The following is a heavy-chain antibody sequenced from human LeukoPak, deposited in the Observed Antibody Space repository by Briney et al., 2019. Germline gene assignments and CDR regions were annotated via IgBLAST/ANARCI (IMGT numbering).Heavy chain of an antibody. CDR2: IDPDSGGT. Sequence: GASVKVSCKASGYTFSDYYIHWVRQAPGQGLEWMGCIDPDSGGTKYAQRFQDWVTMTRDTSIITAYMELSRLRSDDAAIYYCAREYYDSGGRKHAFNLWGQGTMVTVSS. CDR1: GYTFSDYY. J-gene: IGHJ3*01. CDR3: AREYYDSGGRKHAFNL. V-gene: IGHV1-2*04. D-gene: IGHD3-22*01.